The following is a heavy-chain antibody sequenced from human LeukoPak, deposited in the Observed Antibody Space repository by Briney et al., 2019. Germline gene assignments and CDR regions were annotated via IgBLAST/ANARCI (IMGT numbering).Heavy chain of an antibody. CDR3: ARAFLHYYASSGYLAY. Sequence: GGSLRLSCAASGFTFSDYYMSWIRQAPGKGLEWVSYISSSGSTIYYADSVKGRFTISRDNVKNSLYLQMNSLRAEATAVYYCARAFLHYYASSGYLAYWGQRTLVTVSS. D-gene: IGHD3-22*01. J-gene: IGHJ4*02. V-gene: IGHV3-11*01. CDR2: ISSSGSTI. CDR1: GFTFSDYY.